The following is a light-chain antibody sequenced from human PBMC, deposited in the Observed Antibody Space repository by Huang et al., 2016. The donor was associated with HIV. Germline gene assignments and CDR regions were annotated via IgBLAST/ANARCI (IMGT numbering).Light chain of an antibody. CDR2: ATS. V-gene: IGKV3-15*01. CDR1: QSVRDK. CDR3: QQYESWPPLT. Sequence: EIVMTQSPATLSVSPGETATLPCRASQSVRDKLAWDQQKPGQAPRLLLQATSTRAAGVPARFSGSGSGTEFTLTISSLQSEDCGVYYCQQYESWPPLTFGGGTKVEIK. J-gene: IGKJ4*01.